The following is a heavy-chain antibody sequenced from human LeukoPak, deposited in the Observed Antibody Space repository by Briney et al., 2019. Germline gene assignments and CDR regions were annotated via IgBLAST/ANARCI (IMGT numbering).Heavy chain of an antibody. CDR1: GYSFNRYW. Sequence: GESLKTSCKGSGYSFNRYWINWVRQMPGKGLEWMGIIFPSDSDTRYSPSFQGQVTMSVDKSSNTAYLQWSTVKASDTAMYYCARQTTFDVWGQGTMVTVSS. CDR3: ARQTTFDV. V-gene: IGHV5-51*01. D-gene: IGHD4-11*01. CDR2: IFPSDSDT. J-gene: IGHJ3*01.